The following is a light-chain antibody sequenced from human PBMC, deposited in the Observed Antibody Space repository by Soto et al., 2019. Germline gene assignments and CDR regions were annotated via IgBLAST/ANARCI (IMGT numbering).Light chain of an antibody. V-gene: IGLV3-21*04. CDR2: YDS. Sequence: SYELTQPPSVSVAPGKTARITCGGKNIGSKSVHWYQQKPGQAPVLVIYYDSDRPSGIPERFSGSNSGNTATLTISRVEAWDEADYYCQVWDSSLVVFGGGTKLTVL. CDR1: NIGSKS. CDR3: QVWDSSLVV. J-gene: IGLJ2*01.